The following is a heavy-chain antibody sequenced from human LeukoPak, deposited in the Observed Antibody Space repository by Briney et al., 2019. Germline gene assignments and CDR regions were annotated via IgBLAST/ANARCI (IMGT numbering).Heavy chain of an antibody. J-gene: IGHJ4*02. D-gene: IGHD3-10*01. CDR2: IYYSGST. V-gene: IGHV4-59*01. CDR3: ARGLWFGELSFDY. Sequence: SETLSLTCTVSGGSISSYYWSWIRQPPGKGLEWIGYIYYSGSTNYNPSLKSRVTISVDTSKNQFSLKLSSVTAADTAVYYCARGLWFGELSFDYWGQGTLVTVSS. CDR1: GGSISSYY.